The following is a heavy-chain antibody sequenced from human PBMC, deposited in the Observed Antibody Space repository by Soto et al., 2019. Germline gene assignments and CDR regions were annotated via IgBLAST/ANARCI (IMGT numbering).Heavy chain of an antibody. Sequence: PGASLKISCKGSGYSFTSYLSGWVRQMPGKGLEWMGIIYPGDTDTRYSPSFQGQVTISADKSISTAYLQWSSLKASDTAMYYCARHRGYCSGGSCYSPAYHWGQGTLVTVSS. J-gene: IGHJ4*02. V-gene: IGHV5-51*01. D-gene: IGHD2-15*01. CDR3: ARHRGYCSGGSCYSPAYH. CDR1: GYSFTSYL. CDR2: IYPGDTDT.